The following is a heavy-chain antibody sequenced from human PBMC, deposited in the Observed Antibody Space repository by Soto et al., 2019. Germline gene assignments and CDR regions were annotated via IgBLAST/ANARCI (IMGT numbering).Heavy chain of an antibody. J-gene: IGHJ5*02. CDR2: IYYSGST. Sequence: SETLSLTCSVSGGSINSSSYFWGWVRQPPGKGLEWIGSIYYSGSTYYNPSLRSRVTISVDTSKNQFSLKLSSVTAADTAVFYCARHYSSGSRNWFDPWGQGTLVTVPQ. CDR1: GGSINSSSYF. D-gene: IGHD6-19*01. V-gene: IGHV4-39*01. CDR3: ARHYSSGSRNWFDP.